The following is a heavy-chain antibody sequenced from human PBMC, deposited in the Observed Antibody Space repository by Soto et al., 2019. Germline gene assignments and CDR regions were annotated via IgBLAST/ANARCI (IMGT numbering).Heavy chain of an antibody. D-gene: IGHD1-26*01. CDR2: IYNSGST. Sequence: NPSETLSLTCTVSGGSISSYYWSWIRQPPGKGLEWIGYIYNSGSTNYNPSLQSRVTISVDTSKNQFSLKLSSVTAADTAVYYCARRAPVGANTGDLYYYYGMDVWGQGTTVTVS. CDR3: ARRAPVGANTGDLYYYYGMDV. CDR1: GGSISSYY. V-gene: IGHV4-59*01. J-gene: IGHJ6*02.